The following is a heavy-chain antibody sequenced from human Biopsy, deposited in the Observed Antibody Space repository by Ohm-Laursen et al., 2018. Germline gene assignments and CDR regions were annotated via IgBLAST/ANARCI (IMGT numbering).Heavy chain of an antibody. CDR2: LFTSGTT. J-gene: IGHJ5*02. Sequence: SDTLSLTCTVSGSSINSYYWSWMRQPAGKGLEWIGRLFTSGTTNYSPSLNNRVTMSVDTSKNQFSLRLTSVTAADTAVYYCARDYDTSGYYYVSWGQGTLVTVSS. V-gene: IGHV4-4*07. D-gene: IGHD3-22*01. CDR1: GSSINSYY. CDR3: ARDYDTSGYYYVS.